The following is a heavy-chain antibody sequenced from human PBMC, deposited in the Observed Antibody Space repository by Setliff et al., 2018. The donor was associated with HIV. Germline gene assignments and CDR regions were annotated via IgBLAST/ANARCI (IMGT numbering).Heavy chain of an antibody. J-gene: IGHJ6*02. Sequence: GGSLRLSCSASGFTVSSNYMTWVRQAPGKGLEWVSVIYSGGSTYYADSVKGRFTISRDNSKNTLYLQMNSLRAEDTAVYYCARRLQFLEFLHGVGGSDVWGQGTTVTVSS. CDR1: GFTVSSNY. CDR2: IYSGGST. D-gene: IGHD3-3*01. V-gene: IGHV3-66*04. CDR3: ARRLQFLEFLHGVGGSDV.